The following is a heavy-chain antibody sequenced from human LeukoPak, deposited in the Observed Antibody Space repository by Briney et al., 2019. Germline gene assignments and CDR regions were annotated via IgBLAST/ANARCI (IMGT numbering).Heavy chain of an antibody. J-gene: IGHJ5*02. Sequence: SGPTLVNPTQTLTLTCTFSGFSLSTSGMCVSWIRQPPGKALEWLARLDWDDDKYYSTSLKTRLTISKDTSKNQVVLTMTNMDPVDTATYYCARTPLYSSSWNWFDPWGQGTLVTVSS. V-gene: IGHV2-70*11. CDR1: GFSLSTSGMC. D-gene: IGHD6-13*01. CDR3: ARTPLYSSSWNWFDP. CDR2: LDWDDDK.